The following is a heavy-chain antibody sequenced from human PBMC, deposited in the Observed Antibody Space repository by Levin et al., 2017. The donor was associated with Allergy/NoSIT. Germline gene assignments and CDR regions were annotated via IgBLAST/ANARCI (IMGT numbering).Heavy chain of an antibody. V-gene: IGHV3-7*01. Sequence: GGSLRLSCAASGFTFNNYWMSWVRQSPEKGLEWVANIKQDGSEKYYLDSLKGRFTISRDNAKNSLYLQMNSLRADDTAIYYGATTPDSSGYYFFDSWGQGTPVTVSS. D-gene: IGHD3-22*01. CDR2: IKQDGSEK. J-gene: IGHJ4*02. CDR1: GFTFNNYW. CDR3: ATTPDSSGYYFFDS.